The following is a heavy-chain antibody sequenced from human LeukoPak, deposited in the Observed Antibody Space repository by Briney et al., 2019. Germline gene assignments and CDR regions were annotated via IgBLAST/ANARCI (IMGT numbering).Heavy chain of an antibody. CDR1: GYTFTSYA. Sequence: SVKVSCKASGYTFTSYAMHWVRQAPGQRLEWMGWINAGNGNTKYSQKFQGRVTITRDTSASTAYMELSSLRSEDTAVYYCARDLFRATWYYFDYWGQGTLVTVSS. V-gene: IGHV1-3*01. D-gene: IGHD5-12*01. CDR3: ARDLFRATWYYFDY. J-gene: IGHJ4*02. CDR2: INAGNGNT.